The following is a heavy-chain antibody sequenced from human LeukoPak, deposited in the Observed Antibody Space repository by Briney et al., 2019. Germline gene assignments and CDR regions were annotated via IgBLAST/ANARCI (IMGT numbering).Heavy chain of an antibody. CDR2: ISYDGSDK. CDR3: ARDSGYAFDI. CDR1: GFTFSNYG. J-gene: IGHJ3*02. D-gene: IGHD1-26*01. V-gene: IGHV3-30*03. Sequence: TGGSLRLSCAASGFTFSNYGMHWVRQTPGKGLEWVAVISYDGSDKYYADSVKGRFTISRDNSKNTLYLQVNSLRAEDTAVYYCARDSGYAFDIWGQGTMVTVSS.